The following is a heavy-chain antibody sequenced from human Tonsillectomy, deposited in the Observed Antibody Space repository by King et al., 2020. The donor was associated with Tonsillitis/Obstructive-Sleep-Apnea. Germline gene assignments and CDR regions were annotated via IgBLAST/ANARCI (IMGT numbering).Heavy chain of an antibody. Sequence: VQLVESGGGLVKPGGSLRLSCAASGFPFSDYYMSWIRQAPGKGLEWVSYISSSTSYTNYADSVKGRFTISRDNAKNSLYLQMNSLRAEDTAVYYCARGGYSYELSGMDVWGQGTTVTVSS. J-gene: IGHJ6*02. CDR3: ARGGYSYELSGMDV. V-gene: IGHV3-11*06. CDR2: ISSSTSYT. CDR1: GFPFSDYY. D-gene: IGHD5-18*01.